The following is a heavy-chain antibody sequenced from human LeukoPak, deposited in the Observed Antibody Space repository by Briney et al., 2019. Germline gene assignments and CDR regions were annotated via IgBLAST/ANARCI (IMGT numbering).Heavy chain of an antibody. D-gene: IGHD2/OR15-2a*01. J-gene: IGHJ6*02. Sequence: GGSLRLSCAATGFTFSSYSMNWVRQAPGKGLEWVSSISSSSSYIYYADSVKGRFTISRDNAKNSLYLQMNSLRAEDTAVYYCARDFLKRSPMDVWGQGTTVTVSS. CDR1: GFTFSSYS. CDR2: ISSSSSYI. V-gene: IGHV3-21*01. CDR3: ARDFLKRSPMDV.